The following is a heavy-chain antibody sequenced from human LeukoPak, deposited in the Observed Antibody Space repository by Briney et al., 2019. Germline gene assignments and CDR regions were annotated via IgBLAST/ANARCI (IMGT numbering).Heavy chain of an antibody. J-gene: IGHJ4*02. CDR3: ARATSYDILTGYFDY. CDR1: GFTFSSYT. CDR2: ISSSSSYR. V-gene: IGHV3-21*01. D-gene: IGHD3-9*01. Sequence: GGSLRLSCAASGFTFSSYTMNWVRQAPGKGLEWVSSISSSSSYRYYADSVKGRFTISRDNAKNSLYLQMNSLRAEDTAVYYCARATSYDILTGYFDYWGQGTLVTVSS.